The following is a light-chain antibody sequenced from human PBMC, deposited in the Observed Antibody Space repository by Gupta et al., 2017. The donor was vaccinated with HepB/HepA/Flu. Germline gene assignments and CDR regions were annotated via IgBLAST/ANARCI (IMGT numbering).Light chain of an antibody. Sequence: IVLTQSPGTLSLSPGERATLSCRTSQSISSSYLAWYQQKPGQSPRLLIYGASTRDTGVPDRFSGSGYGTDFTLTISRLESEDFAVYYCQHLSSSSKWTFGQGTTVEIK. CDR1: QSISSSY. CDR3: QHLSSSSKWT. J-gene: IGKJ1*01. CDR2: GAS. V-gene: IGKV3-20*01.